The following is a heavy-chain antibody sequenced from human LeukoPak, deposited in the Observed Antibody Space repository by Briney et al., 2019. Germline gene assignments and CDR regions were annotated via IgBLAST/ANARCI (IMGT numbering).Heavy chain of an antibody. Sequence: SETLSLTCTVPGGSISSYYWSWIRQHPGKGLEWIGYIYYSGSTYYNPSLKSRVTISVDTSKNQFSLKLSSVTAADTAVYYCARGLIVVVPAVYYYGMDVWGQGTTVTVSS. V-gene: IGHV4-59*06. CDR1: GGSISSYY. J-gene: IGHJ6*02. CDR3: ARGLIVVVPAVYYYGMDV. CDR2: IYYSGST. D-gene: IGHD2-2*01.